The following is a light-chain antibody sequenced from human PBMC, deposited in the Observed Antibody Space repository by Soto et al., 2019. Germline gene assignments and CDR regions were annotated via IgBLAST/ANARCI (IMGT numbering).Light chain of an antibody. Sequence: RCILSEYVGDRVTITCRASQGISSYLAWYQQKPGKAPKLLIYAASTLQSGVPSKFSGSGSGTDFTLPITSLDPGDFAVYVCQHRRNFPPLPFGGVTKVAIK. V-gene: IGKV1-9*01. J-gene: IGKJ4*01. CDR1: QGISSY. CDR3: QHRRNFPPLP. CDR2: AAS.